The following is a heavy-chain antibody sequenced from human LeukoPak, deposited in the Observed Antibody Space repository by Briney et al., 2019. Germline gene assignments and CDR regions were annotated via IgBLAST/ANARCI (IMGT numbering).Heavy chain of an antibody. CDR3: AREKIRRDFDY. J-gene: IGHJ4*02. CDR2: IYYSGST. Sequence: PSGTLSLTCAVSGGSISSSNWWSWVRQPPGKGLEWIGSIYYSGSTYYNPSLKSRVTISVDTSKNQFSLKLSSVTAADTAVYYCAREKIRRDFDYWGQGTLVTVSS. V-gene: IGHV4-4*02. D-gene: IGHD3-16*01. CDR1: GGSISSSNW.